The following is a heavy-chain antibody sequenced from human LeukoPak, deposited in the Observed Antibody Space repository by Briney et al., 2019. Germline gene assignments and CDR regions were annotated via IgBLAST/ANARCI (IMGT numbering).Heavy chain of an antibody. CDR3: AREYSSFEY. Sequence: PSETLSLTCTVSGGSISTYDWSWIRQAPGKGLEWIGYINYSGSTDYNPSLKSRVTISVDTSKNQLSLKMRSVTAADTAVYYCAREYSSFEYWGQGTLVTVSS. J-gene: IGHJ4*02. D-gene: IGHD6-13*01. V-gene: IGHV4-59*01. CDR2: INYSGST. CDR1: GGSISTYD.